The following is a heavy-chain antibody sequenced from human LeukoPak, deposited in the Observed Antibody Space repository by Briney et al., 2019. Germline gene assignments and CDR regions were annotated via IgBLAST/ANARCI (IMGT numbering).Heavy chain of an antibody. D-gene: IGHD3-10*01. Sequence: GRSLRLSCAASGFPFSSTGMTWVRQAPGKGLEWVAVIWYDENDQYYVDSVQGRFTISRDISNNTLFLQMNSLRAEDTAVYYCARNAPAYYGSTRGYIDFWGQGTLVTVSS. V-gene: IGHV3-33*01. CDR1: GFPFSSTG. CDR3: ARNAPAYYGSTRGYIDF. J-gene: IGHJ4*02. CDR2: IWYDENDQ.